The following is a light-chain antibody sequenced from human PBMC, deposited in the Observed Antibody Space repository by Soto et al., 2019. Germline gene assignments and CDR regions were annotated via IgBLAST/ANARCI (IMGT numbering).Light chain of an antibody. J-gene: IGLJ2*01. CDR3: SSYAGSNIS. CDR1: SSDVGGYNY. CDR2: EVS. Sequence: QSALTQPPSASGSPGQSVTISCTGTSSDVGGYNYVSWYQQHPGKAPKLMIYEVSKRPSGVPDRFSGSKSGNTASLTVSGLQAEDEADYYCSSYAGSNISIGGGAKLTVL. V-gene: IGLV2-8*01.